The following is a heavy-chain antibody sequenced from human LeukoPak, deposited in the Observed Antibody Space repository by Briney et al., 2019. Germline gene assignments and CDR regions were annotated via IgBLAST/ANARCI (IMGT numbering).Heavy chain of an antibody. CDR1: GYIFTTNG. J-gene: IGHJ4*02. V-gene: IGHV1-18*04. Sequence: ASVKVSCRASGYIFTTNGISWVRQAPGQGLEWMGWISAYNGKTNYAQKLQGRLTMTTDTSTSTAYMELRSLRSDDTAVYYCARDDGAAAGYFDYWGQGTLVTVSS. CDR3: ARDDGAAAGYFDY. CDR2: ISAYNGKT. D-gene: IGHD6-13*01.